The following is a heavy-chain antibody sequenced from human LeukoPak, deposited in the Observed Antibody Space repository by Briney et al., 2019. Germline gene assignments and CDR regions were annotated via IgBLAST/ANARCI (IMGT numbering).Heavy chain of an antibody. CDR1: GGSFSGYY. J-gene: IGHJ6*03. Sequence: PSETLSLTWAVYGGSFSGYYWSWIRQPPGKGLEWIGEINHSGSTKNNPSLKSRVTISVDTSKNQFSLKLSSVTAADTAVYYRARRVGRYFGERAYYYNYMDVWGKGTTVTISS. D-gene: IGHD3-10*01. CDR2: INHSGST. V-gene: IGHV4-34*01. CDR3: ARRVGRYFGERAYYYNYMDV.